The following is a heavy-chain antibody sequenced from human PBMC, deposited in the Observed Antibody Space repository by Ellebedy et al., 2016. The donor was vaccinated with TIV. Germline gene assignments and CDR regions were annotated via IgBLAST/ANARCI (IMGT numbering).Heavy chain of an antibody. CDR3: AREGGYLDY. V-gene: IGHV4-38-2*02. CDR2: IYHSGST. D-gene: IGHD3-22*01. CDR1: GYSISSGYY. J-gene: IGHJ4*02. Sequence: SETLSLXCTVSGYSISSGYYWGWIRQPPGKGLEWIGSIYHSGSTYYNPSLKSRVTISVDTSKNQFSLKLSSVTAADTAVYYCAREGGYLDYWGQGTLVTVSS.